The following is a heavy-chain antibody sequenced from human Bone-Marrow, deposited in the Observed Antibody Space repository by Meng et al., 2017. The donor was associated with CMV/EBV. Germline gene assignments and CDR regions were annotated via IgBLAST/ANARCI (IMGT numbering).Heavy chain of an antibody. CDR1: GGTFSSYA. Sequence: QVELVESGAEVKKLGSSGKVSCKASGGTFSSYAISWVRQAPGQGLEWMGGIIPIFGTANYAQKFQGRVTITADESTSTAYMELSSLRSEDTAVYYCASPIAVAGYYFDYWGQGTLVTVSS. CDR3: ASPIAVAGYYFDY. V-gene: IGHV1-69*12. D-gene: IGHD6-19*01. J-gene: IGHJ4*02. CDR2: IIPIFGTA.